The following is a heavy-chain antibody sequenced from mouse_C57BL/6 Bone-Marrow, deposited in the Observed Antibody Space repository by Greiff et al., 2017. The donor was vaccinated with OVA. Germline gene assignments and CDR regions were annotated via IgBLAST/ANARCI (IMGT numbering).Heavy chain of an antibody. CDR1: GFTFTDYY. J-gene: IGHJ2*01. V-gene: IGHV7-3*01. CDR2: IRNKANGYTS. CDR3: AREGDCDDDYYLGD. Sequence: EVQGVESGGGLVQPGGSLSLSCAASGFTFTDYYMSWVRQPPGKALEWLGFIRNKANGYTSEYSASVKGRFTISRDNSQSILYLQMNALRAEDSATYYCAREGDCDDDYYLGDRGQGTTLTVAS. D-gene: IGHD2-12*01.